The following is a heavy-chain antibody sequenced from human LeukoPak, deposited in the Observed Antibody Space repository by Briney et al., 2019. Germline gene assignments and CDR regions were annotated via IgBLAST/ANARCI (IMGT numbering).Heavy chain of an antibody. D-gene: IGHD1-26*01. J-gene: IGHJ4*02. CDR2: IYHSGST. V-gene: IGHV4-30-2*01. CDR1: GSSISSGGYS. Sequence: PSETLSLTCAVSGSSISSGGYSWSWIRQPPGKGLEWIGYIYHSGSTYYNPSLKSRVTISVDGSKNQFSLKLSSVTAADTAVYYCASRAQWELTFDYWGQGTLVTVSS. CDR3: ASRAQWELTFDY.